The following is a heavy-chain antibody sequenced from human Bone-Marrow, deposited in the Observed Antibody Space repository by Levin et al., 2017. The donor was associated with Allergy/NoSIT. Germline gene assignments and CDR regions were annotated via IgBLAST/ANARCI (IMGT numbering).Heavy chain of an antibody. V-gene: IGHV4-59*01. Sequence: SETLSLTCTVSGGSISSYYWSWIRQPPGKGLEWIGYIYYSGSTNYNPSLKSRVTISVDTSKNQFSLKLSSVTAADTAVYHCARVGDIVVVPAASTQAIIDYWGQGTLVTVSS. J-gene: IGHJ4*02. CDR1: GGSISSYY. CDR2: IYYSGST. CDR3: ARVGDIVVVPAASTQAIIDY. D-gene: IGHD2-2*01.